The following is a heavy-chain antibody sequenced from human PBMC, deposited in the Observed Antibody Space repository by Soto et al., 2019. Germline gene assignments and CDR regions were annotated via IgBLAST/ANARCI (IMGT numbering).Heavy chain of an antibody. J-gene: IGHJ5*02. CDR2: IYYSGRT. CDR3: ARHYRQQLVKRFDP. Sequence: QLQLQESGPGLVKPSETLSLTCTVSGGSISSSSYYWGWIRQPPGKGLEWIGSIYYSGRTYYNPSLKSRVTISVDTSKHQSSLKLSSVTAADTAVYYCARHYRQQLVKRFDPLGQGTLVTVSS. V-gene: IGHV4-39*01. CDR1: GGSISSSSYY. D-gene: IGHD6-13*01.